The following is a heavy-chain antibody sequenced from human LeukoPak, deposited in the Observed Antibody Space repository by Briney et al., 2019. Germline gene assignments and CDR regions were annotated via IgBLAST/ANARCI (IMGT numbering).Heavy chain of an antibody. V-gene: IGHV3-21*01. D-gene: IGHD6-19*01. CDR3: ARDLRALNIAVAGTGDY. CDR2: ISSSSSYI. Sequence: PGGSLRLSCAASGFTFSSYSMNWVRQAPGKGLEWVSSISSSSSYIYYADSVKGRFTISRDNAKNSLYLQMNSLRAEDTAVYYCARDLRALNIAVAGTGDYWGQGTLVTVSS. CDR1: GFTFSSYS. J-gene: IGHJ4*02.